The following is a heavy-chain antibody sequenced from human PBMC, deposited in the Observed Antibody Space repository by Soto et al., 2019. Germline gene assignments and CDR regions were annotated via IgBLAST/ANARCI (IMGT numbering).Heavy chain of an antibody. J-gene: IGHJ4*02. Sequence: GGSLRLSCAASGFTFSSSSMNWVRQAPGKGLEWVSYISSSGDTIYYADSVKGRFTISRDNAKNSLFLQMNSLRDEDTAVYYCPRSDYYFDSWGQGTLVTVSS. CDR3: PRSDYYFDS. CDR2: ISSSGDTI. V-gene: IGHV3-48*02. CDR1: GFTFSSSS.